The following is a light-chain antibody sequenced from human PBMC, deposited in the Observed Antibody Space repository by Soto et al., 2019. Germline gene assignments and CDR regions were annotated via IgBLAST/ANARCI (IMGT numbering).Light chain of an antibody. V-gene: IGKV3-15*01. CDR2: DAS. Sequence: EIVMTQSPGTLSLSPGERATLSCRASQSVSGNLAWYQQKPGQAPRLLISDASTRATGIPARFSGSGSGTEFTLTVSSLKSEDFEVYYCQQYIKWPITFGQGTRLEIK. J-gene: IGKJ5*01. CDR1: QSVSGN. CDR3: QQYIKWPIT.